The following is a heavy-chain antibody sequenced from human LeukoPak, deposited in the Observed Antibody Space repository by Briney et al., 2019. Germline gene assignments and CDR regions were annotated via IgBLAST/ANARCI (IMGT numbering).Heavy chain of an antibody. CDR1: GGSIASSRYY. V-gene: IGHV4-39*01. D-gene: IGHD6-19*01. CDR2: KFYGGLT. J-gene: IGHJ4*02. Sequence: PSETLSLTCTVSGGSIASSRYYWGWVRQPPGKGLEWIGSKFYGGLTYYNPSLKSRVSVSVDACKNQFSLKMSSVTAADTAVYYCAPDSGWLRRIDYWGQGIPVTLSS. CDR3: APDSGWLRRIDY.